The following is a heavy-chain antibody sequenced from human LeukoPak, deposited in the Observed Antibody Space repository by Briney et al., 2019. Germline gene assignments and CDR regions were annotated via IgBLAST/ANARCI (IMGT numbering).Heavy chain of an antibody. CDR3: ARMYYDSSGYFWRFYYFDY. V-gene: IGHV3-53*01. D-gene: IGHD3-22*01. CDR1: GFTVSSNY. CDR2: IYSGGST. Sequence: GGSLRLSCAASGFTVSSNYMSWVRQASGKGLEWVSVIYSGGSTYYADSVKGRFTISRDNSKNTLYLQMNSLRAEDTAVYYCARMYYDSSGYFWRFYYFDYWGQGTLVTVSS. J-gene: IGHJ4*02.